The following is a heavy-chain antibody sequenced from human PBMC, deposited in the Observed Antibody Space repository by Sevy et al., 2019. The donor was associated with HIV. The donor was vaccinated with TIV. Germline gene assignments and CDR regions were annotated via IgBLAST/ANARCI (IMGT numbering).Heavy chain of an antibody. D-gene: IGHD4-17*01. CDR1: GYTFTSYG. J-gene: IGHJ4*02. CDR3: ARDEDYGGNSGPYYFDY. V-gene: IGHV1-18*01. Sequence: ASVKVSCKASGYTFTSYGISWVRQAPGQGLEWMGWISAYNGNTNYAQKLQGRVTMTTDTSTSTAYMELRCRRSDDTAVYYCARDEDYGGNSGPYYFDYWGQGTLVTVSS. CDR2: ISAYNGNT.